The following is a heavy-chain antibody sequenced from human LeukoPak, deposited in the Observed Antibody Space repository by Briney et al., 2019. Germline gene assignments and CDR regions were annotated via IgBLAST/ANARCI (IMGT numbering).Heavy chain of an antibody. Sequence: ASVKVSCKASGGTFSSYAISWVRQAPGQGLEWMGGIISIFGTANYAQKFQGRVTITADESTSTAYMELSSLRSEDTAVYYCARAPSWAAQGSYYYYMDVWGKGTTVTISS. J-gene: IGHJ6*03. CDR1: GGTFSSYA. CDR2: IISIFGTA. CDR3: ARAPSWAAQGSYYYYMDV. V-gene: IGHV1-69*13. D-gene: IGHD1-26*01.